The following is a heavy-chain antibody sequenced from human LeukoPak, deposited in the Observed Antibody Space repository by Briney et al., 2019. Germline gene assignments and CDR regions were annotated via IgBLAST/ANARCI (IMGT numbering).Heavy chain of an antibody. J-gene: IGHJ6*03. CDR2: IYTSGST. CDR3: ASLRYSSSRPNYYYYYMDV. V-gene: IGHV4-4*07. D-gene: IGHD6-6*01. CDR1: GGSISSYY. Sequence: SETLSLTCTVSGGSISSYYWSWIRQPAGKGLEWIGRIYTSGSTNYNPSLKSRVTMSVDTSKNQFSLKLSSVTAADTAVYYCASLRYSSSRPNYYYYYMDVWGKGTTVTVSS.